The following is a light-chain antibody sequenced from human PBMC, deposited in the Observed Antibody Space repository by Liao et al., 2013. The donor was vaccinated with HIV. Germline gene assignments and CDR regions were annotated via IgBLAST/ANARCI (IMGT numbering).Light chain of an antibody. CDR1: NIVSKS. J-gene: IGLJ1*01. Sequence: SYELTQAPSVSVSPGKTAKITCGEDNIVSKSVHWYQQKPGQAPVLVIYYDRDRPSGIPERFSGSNSGNTATLTISGTQALDEADYYCQAWDSNTNYVFGTGTQVTVL. CDR3: QAWDSNTNYV. CDR2: YDR. V-gene: IGLV3-21*01.